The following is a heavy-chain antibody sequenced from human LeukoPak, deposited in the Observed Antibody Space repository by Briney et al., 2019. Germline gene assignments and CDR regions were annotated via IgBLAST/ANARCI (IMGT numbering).Heavy chain of an antibody. V-gene: IGHV4-61*02. Sequence: PSETLSLTCTVSGGSISSGSYYWSWIRQPAGKGLEWIGRIYTSGSTNYNPSLKSRVTISVDMSKNQFSLKLSSVTAADTAVYYCASGRDITMVVYWGQGTLVTVSS. J-gene: IGHJ4*02. D-gene: IGHD3-10*01. CDR1: GGSISSGSYY. CDR2: IYTSGST. CDR3: ASGRDITMVVY.